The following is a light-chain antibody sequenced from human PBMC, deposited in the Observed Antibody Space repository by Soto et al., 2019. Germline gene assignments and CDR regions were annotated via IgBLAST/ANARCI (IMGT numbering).Light chain of an antibody. J-gene: IGLJ1*01. CDR2: EVT. Sequence: QSALTEPASVSASPGHSITISCTGTDSDVGSHNRVSWYQLHPGKAHKLMIYEVTKRPSGVTNRFSGSKSGNTASLTIAGLQAEDESDYYCCSYAVSNTYLFGNGT. CDR1: DSDVGSHNR. V-gene: IGLV2-23*02. CDR3: CSYAVSNTYL.